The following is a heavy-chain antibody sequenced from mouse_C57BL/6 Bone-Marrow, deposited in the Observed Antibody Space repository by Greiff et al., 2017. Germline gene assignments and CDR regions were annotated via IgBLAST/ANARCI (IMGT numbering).Heavy chain of an antibody. Sequence: EVQLQQSVAELVRPGASVKLSCTASGFNIKNSYMHWVKQRPEQGLEWIGRIDPANGNTKYAQKFQGKATLTADKSSNTAYLPLRSLTSEDTAIYYVARSWYVDYWGQGTTLTVSS. CDR1: GFNIKNSY. CDR3: ARSWYVDY. J-gene: IGHJ2*01. CDR2: IDPANGNT. V-gene: IGHV14-3*01.